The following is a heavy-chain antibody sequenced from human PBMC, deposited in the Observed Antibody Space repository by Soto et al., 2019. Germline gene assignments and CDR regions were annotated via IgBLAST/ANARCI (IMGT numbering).Heavy chain of an antibody. CDR3: ARVDMVAGYYFDY. D-gene: IGHD3-10*01. CDR2: VYYRGTT. J-gene: IGHJ4*02. CDR1: GGSITSYY. V-gene: IGHV4-59*12. Sequence: QVQLQESGPGLVKPSETLSLTCTVSGGSITSYYWSWIREPPGKGLEWVGYVYYRGTTNYNPSLKSRVTISADTSKNQFSLKLSSVTAADTAVYYCARVDMVAGYYFDYWGQRTLVTVSS.